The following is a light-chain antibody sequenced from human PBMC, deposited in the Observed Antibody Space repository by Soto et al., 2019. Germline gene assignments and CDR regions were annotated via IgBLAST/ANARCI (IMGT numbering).Light chain of an antibody. J-gene: IGLJ1*01. CDR3: SSYTSSNTYV. CDR1: ISDVSGYNF. Sequence: QSVLTQPASVSGSPGQSITISCTGTISDVSGYNFVSWYQQYPGKAPKLMIYDVSNLPSGVSNRFSGSKSGNTASLTISGLQAEDEADYYCSSYTSSNTYVFGAGTKVTVL. V-gene: IGLV2-14*03. CDR2: DVS.